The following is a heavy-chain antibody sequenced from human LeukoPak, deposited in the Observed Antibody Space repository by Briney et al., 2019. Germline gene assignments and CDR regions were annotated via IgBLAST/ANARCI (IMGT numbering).Heavy chain of an antibody. CDR2: ISGSGEST. CDR1: GFIFSSYA. CDR3: AKDQGDYCSGGSCYSGGFDP. D-gene: IGHD2-15*01. J-gene: IGHJ5*02. V-gene: IGHV3-23*01. Sequence: PGGSLRLSCEGSGFIFSSYAMTWVRQAPGKGLQWVSSISGSGESTYYADSVKGRFTISRDNSKNTLYLQMNSLRAEDTAVYYCAKDQGDYCSGGSCYSGGFDPWGQGTLVTVSS.